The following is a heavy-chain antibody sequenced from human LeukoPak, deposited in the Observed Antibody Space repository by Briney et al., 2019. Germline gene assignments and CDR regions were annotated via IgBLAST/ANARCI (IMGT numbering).Heavy chain of an antibody. CDR2: ISWNSGSI. D-gene: IGHD6-19*01. CDR1: GFTFDDYA. V-gene: IGHV3-9*01. CDR3: GWAVAGDFDY. J-gene: IGHJ4*02. Sequence: GGSLRLSCAASGFTFDDYAMHWVRQAPGKGLEWVSGISWNSGSIGYADSVKGRFTIPRDNAKNSLYLQMNSLRAEDTAVYYCGWAVAGDFDYWGQGTLVTVSS.